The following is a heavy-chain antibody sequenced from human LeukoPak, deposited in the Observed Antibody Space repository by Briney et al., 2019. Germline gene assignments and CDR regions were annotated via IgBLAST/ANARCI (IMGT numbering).Heavy chain of an antibody. CDR1: GYTLTELS. CDR3: ATDLFSGRKGSLDY. Sequence: GASVKVSCKVSGYTLTELSMHWVRQAPGKGLEWMGGFDPEDGETIYAQKFQGRVTMTEDTSTDTAYMELSSLRSEDTAVYYCATDLFSGRKGSLDYWGQGTLVTVSS. V-gene: IGHV1-24*01. D-gene: IGHD2-15*01. J-gene: IGHJ4*02. CDR2: FDPEDGET.